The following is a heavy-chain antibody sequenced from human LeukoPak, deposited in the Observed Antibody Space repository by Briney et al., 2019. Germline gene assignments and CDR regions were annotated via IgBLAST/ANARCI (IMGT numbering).Heavy chain of an antibody. CDR2: INTNTGNP. CDR3: ARGSYCGGDCYLDDAFDI. J-gene: IGHJ3*02. CDR1: GGTFSSYA. V-gene: IGHV7-4-1*02. D-gene: IGHD2-21*02. Sequence: GASVKVSCKASGGTFSSYAISWVRQAPGQGLEWMGWINTNTGNPTYAQGFTGRFVFSLDTSVSTAYLQISSLKAEDTAVYYCARGSYCGGDCYLDDAFDIWGQGTMVTVSS.